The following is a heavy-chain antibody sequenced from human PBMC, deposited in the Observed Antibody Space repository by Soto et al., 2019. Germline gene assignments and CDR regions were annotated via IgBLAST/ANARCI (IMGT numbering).Heavy chain of an antibody. CDR3: TRDGGPLGTGGMDV. J-gene: IGHJ6*02. CDR2: IYSSGST. Sequence: SETLSRTCTVSGGSLTSGYYYWSWILQHPGKGLEWIGYIYSSGSTYYNPSLKSRLTISVDASRNQFSLKLNSVTAADTAVYYCTRDGGPLGTGGMDVWGRGTTVTVSS. D-gene: IGHD3-10*01. CDR1: GGSLTSGYYY. V-gene: IGHV4-31*03.